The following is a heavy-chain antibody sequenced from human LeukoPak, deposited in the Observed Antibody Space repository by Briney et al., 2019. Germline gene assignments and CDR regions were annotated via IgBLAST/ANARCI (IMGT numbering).Heavy chain of an antibody. D-gene: IGHD4-11*01. J-gene: IGHJ1*01. V-gene: IGHV1-69*13. Sequence: SVKVSCKASGGTFSSYAISWVRQAPGQGLEWMGGIIPIFGTANYAQKFQGRVTITADESTSTAYMELRSLTSDDTAVYYCARDKAVTTELTQYFQHWGQGTLVTVSS. CDR3: ARDKAVTTELTQYFQH. CDR2: IIPIFGTA. CDR1: GGTFSSYA.